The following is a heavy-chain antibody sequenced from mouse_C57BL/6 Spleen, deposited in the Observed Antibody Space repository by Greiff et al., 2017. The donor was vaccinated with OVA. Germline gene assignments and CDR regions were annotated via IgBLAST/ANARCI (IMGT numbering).Heavy chain of an antibody. V-gene: IGHV2-6-1*01. CDR1: GFSLTSYG. CDR3: ARHDHYYGSRPYAMDY. Sequence: VKLMESGPGLVAPSQSLSITCTVSGFSLTSYGVHWVRQPPGKGLEWLVVIWSDGSTTYNSALKSRLSISKDNSKSQVFLKMNSLQTDDTAMYYCARHDHYYGSRPYAMDYWGQGTSVTVSS. D-gene: IGHD1-1*01. CDR2: IWSDGST. J-gene: IGHJ4*01.